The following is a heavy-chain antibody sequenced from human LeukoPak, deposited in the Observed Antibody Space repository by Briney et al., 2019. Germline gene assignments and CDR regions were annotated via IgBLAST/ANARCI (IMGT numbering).Heavy chain of an antibody. V-gene: IGHV4-4*02. Sequence: PSETLSLTCAVSGGSISSSNWWSWVRQPPGKGLEWIGEIYHSGSTNYNPSLKSRVTISVDKSKNQFSLKLSSVTAADTAVYYCARDPWGHIAAAGTRDAFDIWGQGTMVTVSS. J-gene: IGHJ3*02. D-gene: IGHD6-13*01. CDR3: ARDPWGHIAAAGTRDAFDI. CDR1: GGSISSSNW. CDR2: IYHSGST.